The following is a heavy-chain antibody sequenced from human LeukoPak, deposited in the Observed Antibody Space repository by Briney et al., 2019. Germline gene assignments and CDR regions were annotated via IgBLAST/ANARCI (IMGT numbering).Heavy chain of an antibody. CDR3: ASLCSGGSRYLESGWFDP. CDR1: GYSISSGYY. Sequence: SETLSLTCAVSGYSISSGYYWGWIRQPPGKGLEWIGSIYHSGSTYHNPSLKSRVTISVDTSKNQFSLKLSSATAADTAVYYCASLCSGGSRYLESGWFDPWGQGTLVTVSS. V-gene: IGHV4-38-2*01. CDR2: IYHSGST. D-gene: IGHD2-15*01. J-gene: IGHJ5*02.